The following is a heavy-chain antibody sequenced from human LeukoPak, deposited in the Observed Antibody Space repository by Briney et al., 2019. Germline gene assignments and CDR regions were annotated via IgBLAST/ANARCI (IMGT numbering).Heavy chain of an antibody. J-gene: IGHJ6*02. CDR2: MNPNSGNT. V-gene: IGHV1-8*01. CDR1: GYTFTSYD. Sequence: ASVEVSCKASGYTFTSYDINWVRQATGQGLEWMGWMNPNSGNTGYAQKLQGRVTMTTDTSTSTAYMELRSLRSDDTAVYHCASGRVPAANYGMDVWGQGTTVTVSS. CDR3: ASGRVPAANYGMDV. D-gene: IGHD2-2*01.